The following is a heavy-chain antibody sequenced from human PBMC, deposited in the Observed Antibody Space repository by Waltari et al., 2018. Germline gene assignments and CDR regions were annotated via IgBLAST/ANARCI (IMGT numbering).Heavy chain of an antibody. V-gene: IGHV7-4-1*02. CDR3: ARELLGGGAFDS. J-gene: IGHJ4*02. D-gene: IGHD3-16*01. Sequence: QVQLVQSGSELKKPGASVKVSCKASGYTFTDHAMNWVRQAPGQGLQFLGWINHNTQNPFYARGFAGRFVFSLDTSISPAYMEITSLKTEDTAVYYCARELLGGGAFDSWGQGTLVSVSS. CDR1: GYTFTDHA. CDR2: INHNTQNP.